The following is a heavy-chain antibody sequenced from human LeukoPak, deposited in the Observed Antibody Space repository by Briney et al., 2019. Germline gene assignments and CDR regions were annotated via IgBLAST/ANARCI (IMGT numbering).Heavy chain of an antibody. J-gene: IGHJ5*02. CDR1: VYTFTIYF. CDR2: VNPSSGST. V-gene: IGHV1-46*01. D-gene: IGHD1-26*01. Sequence: ASVTVSFTASVYTFTIYFMHWVRQAPGQGLEWMGVVNPSSGSTTYSQKFQGRVTMTRDTSTSTVYMDLSSLRSEDTAVYYCARAVGPRGGNWFDPWGQGTLVTVSS. CDR3: ARAVGPRGGNWFDP.